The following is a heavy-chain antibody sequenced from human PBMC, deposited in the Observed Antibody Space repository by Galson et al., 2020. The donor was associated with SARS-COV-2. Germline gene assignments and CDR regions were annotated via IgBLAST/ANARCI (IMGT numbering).Heavy chain of an antibody. V-gene: IGHV3-30*18. Sequence: GGSLRLSCAASGFTFSSYGMHWVRQAPGKGLEWVAVISYDGSNKYYADSVKGRFTISRDNSKNTLYLQMNSLRAEDTAVYYCAKPDILTGYYPEGWGQGTLVTVSS. CDR3: AKPDILTGYYPEG. CDR2: ISYDGSNK. D-gene: IGHD3-9*01. CDR1: GFTFSSYG. J-gene: IGHJ4*02.